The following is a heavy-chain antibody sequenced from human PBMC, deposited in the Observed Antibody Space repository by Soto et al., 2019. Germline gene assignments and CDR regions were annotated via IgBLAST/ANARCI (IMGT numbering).Heavy chain of an antibody. D-gene: IGHD2-21*01. V-gene: IGHV4-30-2*01. CDR2: IYHSGST. CDR1: CGPISSDGYS. J-gene: IGHJ4*02. CDR3: ARGNVAAIDY. Sequence: SETLSLTCAVSCGPISSDGYSWSCIRQPPGKGLEWIGYIYHSGSTYYNPSLKSRVTISVDRSKNQFSLKLSSVTAADTAVYYCARGNVAAIDYWGQGTLVTVSS.